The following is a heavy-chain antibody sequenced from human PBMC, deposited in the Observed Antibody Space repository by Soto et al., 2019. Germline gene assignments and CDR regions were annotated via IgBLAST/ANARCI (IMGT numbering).Heavy chain of an antibody. CDR1: GGSISSSSYY. CDR3: ARHGSRQDPGSTNRNWFDP. Sequence: SETLSLTCTVSGGSISSSSYYWGWIRQPPGKGLEWIGSIYYSGSTYYNPSLKSRVTISVDTSKNQFSLKLSSVTAADTAVYYCARHGSRQDPGSTNRNWFDPWGQGTLVTVSA. J-gene: IGHJ5*02. CDR2: IYYSGST. V-gene: IGHV4-39*01. D-gene: IGHD2-2*01.